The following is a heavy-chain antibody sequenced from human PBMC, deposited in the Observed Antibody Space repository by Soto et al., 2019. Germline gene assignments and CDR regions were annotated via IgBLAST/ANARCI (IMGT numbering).Heavy chain of an antibody. J-gene: IGHJ3*02. CDR2: ISSSSSTI. V-gene: IGHV3-48*02. D-gene: IGHD3-22*01. CDR1: GFTFSSYS. CDR3: ARDSGDETYYYDSSGSNDAFDI. Sequence: GGSLRLSCAASGFTFSSYSMNWVRQDPGKGLEWVSYISSSSSTIYYADSVKGRFIISRDNAKNSLYLQMNSLRDEDTAVYYWARDSGDETYYYDSSGSNDAFDIWGQGTMVTVSS.